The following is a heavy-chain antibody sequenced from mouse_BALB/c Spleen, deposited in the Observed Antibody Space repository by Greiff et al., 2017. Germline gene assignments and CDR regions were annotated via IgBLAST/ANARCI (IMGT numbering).Heavy chain of an antibody. CDR2: ISSGGGST. V-gene: IGHV5-12-1*01. CDR3: ARDLLLRPYAMDY. J-gene: IGHJ4*01. CDR1: GFAFSSYD. D-gene: IGHD1-1*01. Sequence: EVKLVESGGGLVKPGGSLKLSCAASGFAFSSYDMSWVRQTPEKRLEWVAYISSGGGSTYYPDTVKGRFTISRDNARNILYLQMSSLRSEDTAMYDCARDLLLRPYAMDYGGQGTSVTASS.